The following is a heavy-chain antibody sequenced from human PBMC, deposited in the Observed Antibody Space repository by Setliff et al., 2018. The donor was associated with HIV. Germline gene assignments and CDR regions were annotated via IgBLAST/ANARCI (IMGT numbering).Heavy chain of an antibody. V-gene: IGHV4-31*03. CDR3: ARGIAAAEGYFDY. J-gene: IGHJ4*02. D-gene: IGHD6-13*01. CDR1: GASLDSGSYY. Sequence: PSETLSLTCSVSGASLDSGSYYWTWIRQHPGKGLEWIGYFFHGSPEYNPSLRSRITISADMSKNQFSLTMLSLTAEDTAVYYCARGIAAAEGYFDYWGQGTLVTVSS. CDR2: FFHGSP.